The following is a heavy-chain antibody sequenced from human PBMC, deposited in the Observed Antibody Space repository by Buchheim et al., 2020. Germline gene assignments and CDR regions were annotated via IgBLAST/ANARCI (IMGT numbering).Heavy chain of an antibody. CDR1: GFTFSSYE. CDR2: ISSSGSAI. Sequence: EVQLVESGGVLVQPGGSLRLSCAASGFTFSSYEMNWVRQAPGKGLEWVSYISSSGSAIYYADSVKGRFTISRDNANNSLYLQMNSLRAEDTAVYYCARGGSRYNWINRSMDVWGKGTT. J-gene: IGHJ6*03. V-gene: IGHV3-48*03. CDR3: ARGGSRYNWINRSMDV. D-gene: IGHD1/OR15-1a*01.